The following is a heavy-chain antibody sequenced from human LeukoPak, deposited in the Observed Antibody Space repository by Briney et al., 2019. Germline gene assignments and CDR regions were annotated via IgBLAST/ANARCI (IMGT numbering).Heavy chain of an antibody. CDR2: ISYDGSNK. Sequence: GALRLSCAASGFTFSSYAMHWVRQAPGKGLEWVAVISYDGSNKYYADSVEGRFTISRDNSKNTLYLQMNSLRAEDTAVYYCARDRNTVFDYWGQGTLVTVSS. V-gene: IGHV3-30-3*01. D-gene: IGHD1-14*01. CDR1: GFTFSSYA. J-gene: IGHJ4*02. CDR3: ARDRNTVFDY.